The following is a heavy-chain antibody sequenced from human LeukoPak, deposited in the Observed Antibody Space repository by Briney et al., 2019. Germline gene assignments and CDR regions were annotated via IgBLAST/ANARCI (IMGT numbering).Heavy chain of an antibody. D-gene: IGHD5-18*01. CDR3: ARVALPGYSYGYVGAFDI. CDR2: IIPILGIA. CDR1: GGTFSGYA. J-gene: IGHJ3*02. Sequence: SVKVSCKASGGTFSGYAISWVRQAPGQGLEWMGRIIPILGIANYAQKFQGRVTITADKSTSTAYMELSSLRSEDTAVYYCARVALPGYSYGYVGAFDIWGQGTMVTVSS. V-gene: IGHV1-69*04.